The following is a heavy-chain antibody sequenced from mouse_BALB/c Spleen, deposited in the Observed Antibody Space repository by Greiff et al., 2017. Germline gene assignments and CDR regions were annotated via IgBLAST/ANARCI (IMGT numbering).Heavy chain of an antibody. J-gene: IGHJ2*01. CDR2: ISYDGSN. D-gene: IGHD4-1*01. Sequence: ESGPGLVKPSQSLSLTCSVTGYSITSGYYWNWIRQFLGNKLEWMGYISYDGSNNYNPSLKNRISITRDTSKNQFFLKLNSVTTEDTATYYCARDGTGIGNFDYWGQGTTLTVSS. V-gene: IGHV3-6*02. CDR3: ARDGTGIGNFDY. CDR1: GYSITSGYY.